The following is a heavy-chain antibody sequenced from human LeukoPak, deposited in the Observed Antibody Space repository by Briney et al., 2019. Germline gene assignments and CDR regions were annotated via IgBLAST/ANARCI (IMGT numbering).Heavy chain of an antibody. D-gene: IGHD3-10*01. V-gene: IGHV4-39*01. J-gene: IGHJ4*02. CDR1: GGSISSSSYY. CDR3: ARLTSYGSGSYSFDY. Sequence: SETLSLTCTVSGGSISSSSYYWGWIRQPPGKGLEWIGSIYYSGSTYYNPSLKSRVTISVDASKNQFSLKLSSVTAADTAVYYCARLTSYGSGSYSFDYWGQGTLVTVSS. CDR2: IYYSGST.